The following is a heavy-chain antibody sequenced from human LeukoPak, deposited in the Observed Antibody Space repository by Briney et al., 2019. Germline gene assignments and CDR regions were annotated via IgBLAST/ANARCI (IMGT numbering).Heavy chain of an antibody. J-gene: IGHJ5*02. D-gene: IGHD3-22*01. Sequence: ASVKVSCKASGYTFTSYYMHWVRQATGQGLEWMGWMNPNSGNTGYAQKFQGRVTITRNTSISTAYMELSSLRSEDTAVYYCARGRYYDTPFDPWGQGTLVTVSS. V-gene: IGHV1-8*03. CDR2: MNPNSGNT. CDR1: GYTFTSYY. CDR3: ARGRYYDTPFDP.